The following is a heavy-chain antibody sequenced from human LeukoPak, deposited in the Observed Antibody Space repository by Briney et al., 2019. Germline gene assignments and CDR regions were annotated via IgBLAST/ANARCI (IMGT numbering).Heavy chain of an antibody. CDR1: GASISSNNYY. V-gene: IGHV4-39*01. D-gene: IGHD1-26*01. CDR2: IYSSGNT. CDR3: AKSGGSGLIDY. Sequence: SETLSLTCTVSGASISSNNYYWGWVRQPPGKGLEWIGNIYSSGNTYYNASLKSRVTIYIDTSKNQFSLNLSSVTAADTAVYYCAKSGGSGLIDYWGQGTLVTVTS. J-gene: IGHJ4*02.